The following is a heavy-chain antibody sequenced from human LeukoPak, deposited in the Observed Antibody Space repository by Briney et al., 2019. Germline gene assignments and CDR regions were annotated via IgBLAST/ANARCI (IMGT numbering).Heavy chain of an antibody. J-gene: IGHJ5*02. V-gene: IGHV3-74*01. D-gene: IGHD3-22*01. CDR2: INSDGSST. Sequence: PGGSLRLSCAASGFTFSTYWMHWVRQAPGKGLVWVSRINSDGSSTSYADSVKGRFTISRDNAKNTLYLQMNSLRTEDAAVYYCARGEYYDSSGYYCLGSWGQGTLVTVSS. CDR1: GFTFSTYW. CDR3: ARGEYYDSSGYYCLGS.